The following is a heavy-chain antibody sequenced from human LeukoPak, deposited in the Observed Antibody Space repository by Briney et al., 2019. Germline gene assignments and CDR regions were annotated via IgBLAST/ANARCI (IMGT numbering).Heavy chain of an antibody. D-gene: IGHD3-22*01. CDR3: AMTHYYDCSGYYIVSDYFDY. V-gene: IGHV1-18*01. Sequence: ASVTVSCKASGYTFSNYGISWVRQAPGQGLEWMGWISGDDGNTNYAHKVQGRVTITTETSTSTAYMELRRLRADETAVYYCAMTHYYDCSGYYIVSDYFDYWGQGTRVTVSS. CDR1: GYTFSNYG. CDR2: ISGDDGNT. J-gene: IGHJ4*02.